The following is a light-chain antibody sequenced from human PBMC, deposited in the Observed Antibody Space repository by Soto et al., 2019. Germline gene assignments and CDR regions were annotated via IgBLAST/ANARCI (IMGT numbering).Light chain of an antibody. V-gene: IGKV3-20*01. CDR1: QSVSSSY. CDR3: QQFGSSSWT. Sequence: ESVLTQSPGTLSLSPGEKATLSCGASQSVSSSYLAWYQQKPGQAPRLLIYGASSRATGIPDRFSGSGSGTDFTLTVSRLEPEDFAVYYCQQFGSSSWTFGQGTKVDI. CDR2: GAS. J-gene: IGKJ1*01.